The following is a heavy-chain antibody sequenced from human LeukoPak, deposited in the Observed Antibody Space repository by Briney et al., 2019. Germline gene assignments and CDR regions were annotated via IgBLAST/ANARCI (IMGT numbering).Heavy chain of an antibody. CDR1: GFTFSSYG. V-gene: IGHV3-33*01. CDR3: ARDRARGYSYGHYLDY. CDR2: IWYDGSNK. D-gene: IGHD5-18*01. J-gene: IGHJ4*02. Sequence: GGSLRLSCAASGFTFSSYGMHCVRQAPGKGLEWVAVIWYDGSNKYYADSVKGRFTISRDNSKNTLYLQMNSLRAEDTAVYYCARDRARGYSYGHYLDYWGQGTLVTVSS.